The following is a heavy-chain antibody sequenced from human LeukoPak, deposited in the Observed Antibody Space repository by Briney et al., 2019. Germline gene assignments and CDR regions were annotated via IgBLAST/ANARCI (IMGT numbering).Heavy chain of an antibody. J-gene: IGHJ4*02. D-gene: IGHD6-13*01. V-gene: IGHV3-23*01. Sequence: GGSLRLPCAASGFTFSSYAMSWVRQAPGKGLEWVSDISGSGGSTYYADSVKGRLTISRDNSKNTLYLQMNSLRAEDTAVYYCAKGIAAAGTWLFDYWGQGTLVTVSS. CDR2: ISGSGGST. CDR1: GFTFSSYA. CDR3: AKGIAAAGTWLFDY.